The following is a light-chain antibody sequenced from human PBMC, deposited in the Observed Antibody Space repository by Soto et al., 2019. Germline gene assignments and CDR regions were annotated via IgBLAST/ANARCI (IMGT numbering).Light chain of an antibody. CDR2: DVN. CDR3: SSYTSSSTWV. Sequence: QSVLTQPASVSGSPGQSITISCTGTSSDVGGYNYVSWYQEHPGKAPKLMIFDVNNRPSGVSNRFSGSKSGNTASLTISGLRAEDEADYYCSSYTSSSTWVFGGGTKLTVL. CDR1: SSDVGGYNY. V-gene: IGLV2-14*01. J-gene: IGLJ3*02.